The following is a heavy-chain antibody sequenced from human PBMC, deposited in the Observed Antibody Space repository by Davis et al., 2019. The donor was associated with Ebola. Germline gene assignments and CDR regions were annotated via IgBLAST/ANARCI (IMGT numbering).Heavy chain of an antibody. V-gene: IGHV1-8*02. CDR1: GYTFTSYG. J-gene: IGHJ6*02. CDR2: MNPNSGNT. CDR3: ARRIVYYYGMDV. D-gene: IGHD2-15*01. Sequence: ASVKVSCKASGYTFTSYGINWVRQATGQGLEWMGWMNPNSGNTGYAQKFQGRVTMTRNTSISTAYMELSSLRSEDTAVYYCARRIVYYYGMDVWGQGTTVTVSS.